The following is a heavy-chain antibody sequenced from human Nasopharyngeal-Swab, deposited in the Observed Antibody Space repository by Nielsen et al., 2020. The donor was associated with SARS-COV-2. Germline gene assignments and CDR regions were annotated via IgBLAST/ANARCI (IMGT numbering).Heavy chain of an antibody. CDR1: GGTFSSYA. CDR3: ARESKKVGGLPNYYYYGMDV. CDR2: IIPIFGTA. D-gene: IGHD6-19*01. V-gene: IGHV1-69*13. J-gene: IGHJ6*02. Sequence: SLKLSCTASGGTFSSYATSWVRHAPGQGLEWMGGIIPIFGTANYAQKFQGRVTITADESTSTAYMELSSLRSEDTAVYYCARESKKVGGLPNYYYYGMDVWGQGTTVTVSS.